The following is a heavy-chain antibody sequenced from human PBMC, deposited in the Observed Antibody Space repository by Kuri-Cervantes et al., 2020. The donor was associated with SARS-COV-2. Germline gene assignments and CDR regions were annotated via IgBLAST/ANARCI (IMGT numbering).Heavy chain of an antibody. Sequence: ASVKVSCKASGYTFTSYDINWVRQATGQGLEWMGWMNPNSGNTGYAQKFQGRVTITRNTSISTAYMELSRLRAEDTAVYYCAKDQHGIVVVVAAIDYWGQGTLVTVSS. J-gene: IGHJ4*02. D-gene: IGHD2-15*01. V-gene: IGHV1-8*03. CDR2: MNPNSGNT. CDR3: AKDQHGIVVVVAAIDY. CDR1: GYTFTSYD.